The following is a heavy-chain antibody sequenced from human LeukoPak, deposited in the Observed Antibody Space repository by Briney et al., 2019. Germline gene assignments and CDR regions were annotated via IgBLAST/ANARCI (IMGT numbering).Heavy chain of an antibody. CDR1: GGFISSYY. Sequence: SETLSLTCTVSGGFISSYYWSWIRQPPGKGLEWIGYIYYSRTTEYNPSLKSRVTISADTSKNQFSLKLNSVTAADTAVYYCARSVPSLDYLFDSWGHGTLVTVSS. CDR2: IYYSRTT. D-gene: IGHD4-11*01. J-gene: IGHJ5*01. V-gene: IGHV4-59*01. CDR3: ARSVPSLDYLFDS.